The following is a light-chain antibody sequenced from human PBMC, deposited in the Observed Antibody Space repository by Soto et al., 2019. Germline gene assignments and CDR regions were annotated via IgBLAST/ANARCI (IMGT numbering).Light chain of an antibody. CDR2: DAS. CDR3: QQYDNLLAPT. Sequence: DIQMTQSPSSLSASVGDRVTIACQASQDISSYLNWFQQKPGKAPNLLIFDASKLQTGVPSRFSGSGSGTDFTFTISGLQPEDIATYYCQQYDNLLAPTFGGGTRVDI. J-gene: IGKJ4*01. CDR1: QDISSY. V-gene: IGKV1-33*01.